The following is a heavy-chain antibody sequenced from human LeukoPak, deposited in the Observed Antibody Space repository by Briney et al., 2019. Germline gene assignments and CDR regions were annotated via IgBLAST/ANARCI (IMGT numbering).Heavy chain of an antibody. J-gene: IGHJ4*02. D-gene: IGHD3-22*01. Sequence: SVKVSCKASGYTFTSYGISWVRQAPGQGLEWMGWISAYNGNTNYAQKLQGRVTMTTDTSTSTAYMELRSLRSDDTAVYYCAREISGYYDSSGYSDYWGQGTLVTVSS. CDR1: GYTFTSYG. V-gene: IGHV1-18*01. CDR2: ISAYNGNT. CDR3: AREISGYYDSSGYSDY.